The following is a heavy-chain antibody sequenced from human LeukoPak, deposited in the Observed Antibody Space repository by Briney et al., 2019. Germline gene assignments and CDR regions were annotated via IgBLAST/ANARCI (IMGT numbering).Heavy chain of an antibody. CDR1: GFTVSSNY. CDR2: ISGGGST. V-gene: IGHV3-66*01. J-gene: IGHJ4*02. Sequence: GGSLRLSCAASGFTVSSNYMSWVRQAPGRGLEWVSVISGGGSTYYADSVRGRFSISRDNSKNAVSLLMNSLRVEDAAVYYCARSSGRTAVTYFDYWGQGTLVTVSS. CDR3: ARSSGRTAVTYFDY. D-gene: IGHD4-17*01.